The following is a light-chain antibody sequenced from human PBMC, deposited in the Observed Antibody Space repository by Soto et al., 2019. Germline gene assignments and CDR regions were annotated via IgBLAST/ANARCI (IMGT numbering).Light chain of an antibody. Sequence: AIEMTQSPSSLSASVGDRVTITCRASQGIGSDLAWYQQRPGKAPKLLIYAVATLQSGVTSRFSGSGSGTDFTLTISSLQPDDSATYYCLQDHNLLTFGGGTKVEIK. CDR3: LQDHNLLT. V-gene: IGKV1-6*01. J-gene: IGKJ4*01. CDR2: AVA. CDR1: QGIGSD.